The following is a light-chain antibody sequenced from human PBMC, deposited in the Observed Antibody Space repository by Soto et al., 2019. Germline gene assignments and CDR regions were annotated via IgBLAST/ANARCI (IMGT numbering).Light chain of an antibody. Sequence: QSALTQPPSASGSPGQSVTISCTGTSSDVGGYDYVSWYKQHPGKAPKLMIYEVSKRPSGVPDRVSGSKSGNTAALTVSGLQAEDEADYYCSSYVGTNSYVFGTGTKLTVL. V-gene: IGLV2-8*01. J-gene: IGLJ1*01. CDR3: SSYVGTNSYV. CDR2: EVS. CDR1: SSDVGGYDY.